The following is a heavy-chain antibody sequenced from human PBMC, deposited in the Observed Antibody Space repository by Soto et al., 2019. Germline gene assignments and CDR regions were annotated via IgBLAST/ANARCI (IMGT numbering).Heavy chain of an antibody. D-gene: IGHD6-13*01. CDR1: GDSITTPYW. J-gene: IGHJ4*02. Sequence: QVQLQESGPGLVKPSGTLSLTCTVSGDSITTPYWWSWVRQPPGRGLEWIGEIFHSGSTNYSPSVRDRVTISVDKSKNQFSLKPTSVTAADTAMYYCARFSIAEVGYFDYWGLGALVTVSP. CDR2: IFHSGST. CDR3: ARFSIAEVGYFDY. V-gene: IGHV4-4*02.